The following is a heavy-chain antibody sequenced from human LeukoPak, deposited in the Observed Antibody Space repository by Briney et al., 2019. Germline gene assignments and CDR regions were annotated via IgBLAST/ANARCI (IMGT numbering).Heavy chain of an antibody. V-gene: IGHV3-30-3*01. J-gene: IGHJ4*02. CDR2: ISYDGSNK. Sequence: ESGGGVVQPGRSLRLSCAASGFTFSSYAMHWVRQAPGKGLEWVAVISYDGSNKYYADSVKGRFTISRDNSKNTLYLQMNSLRAEDTAVYYCARTIAVAGTDKPIGYWGQGTLVTVSS. CDR1: GFTFSSYA. CDR3: ARTIAVAGTDKPIGY. D-gene: IGHD6-19*01.